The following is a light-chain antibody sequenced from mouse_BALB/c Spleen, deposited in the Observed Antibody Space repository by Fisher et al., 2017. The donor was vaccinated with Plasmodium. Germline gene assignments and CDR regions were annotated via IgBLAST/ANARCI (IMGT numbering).Light chain of an antibody. CDR3: SQSSHVPWT. Sequence: DIVLTQSTLSLPVSLGDQASISCRSSQSIVHSNGNTYLHWYLQKPGQSPKLLIYKVSNRFSGVPDRFSGSGSGTDFTLNINSVETEDFGMYFCSQSSHVPWTFGGGTKLEIK. CDR1: QSIVHSNGNTY. V-gene: IGKV1-110*01. CDR2: KVS. J-gene: IGKJ1*01.